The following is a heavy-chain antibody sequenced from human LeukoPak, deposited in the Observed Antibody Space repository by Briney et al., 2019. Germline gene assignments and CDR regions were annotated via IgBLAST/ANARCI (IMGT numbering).Heavy chain of an antibody. CDR1: GYTFTSYY. CDR3: ARGGGDNSAAPFDD. Sequence: GASVKVSCKTSGYTFTSYYMHWVRQAPGQGLEWMGIINPSAGTTSYAQRFQGRVSMTRDTSTSTFYMELSSLRSEDTAVYYCARGGGDNSAAPFDDWGQGTLVPVSS. CDR2: INPSAGTT. J-gene: IGHJ4*02. V-gene: IGHV1-46*01. D-gene: IGHD4-23*01.